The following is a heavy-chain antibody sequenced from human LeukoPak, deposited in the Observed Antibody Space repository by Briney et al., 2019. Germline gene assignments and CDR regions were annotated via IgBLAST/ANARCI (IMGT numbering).Heavy chain of an antibody. Sequence: GESLKISCKGSGYSYTSYWIGWVREIPGKGLEWMGIIYPGDSATRYSPSFQGQVTISADKSISTAYLQWSSLKASDTAMYYCASALTTVTDAFHIWGQGTMVTVSS. CDR3: ASALTTVTDAFHI. CDR1: GYSYTSYW. J-gene: IGHJ3*02. D-gene: IGHD4-17*01. V-gene: IGHV5-51*01. CDR2: IYPGDSAT.